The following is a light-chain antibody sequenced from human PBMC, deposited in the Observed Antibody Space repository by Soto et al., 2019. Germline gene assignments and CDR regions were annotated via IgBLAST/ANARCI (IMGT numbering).Light chain of an antibody. CDR2: DAS. CDR1: QSVSSSY. Sequence: EIVLTQSPATLSLSPGKRATLSCGASQSVSSSYLAWYQQKPGLAPRLLIYDASSRATGIPDRFSGSGSGTDFPPTISTLEPEDFAVYYCQQYGTSPYTFGQGTKLEIK. CDR3: QQYGTSPYT. J-gene: IGKJ2*01. V-gene: IGKV3D-20*01.